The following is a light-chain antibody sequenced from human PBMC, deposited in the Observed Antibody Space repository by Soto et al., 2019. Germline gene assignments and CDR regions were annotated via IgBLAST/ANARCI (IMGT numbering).Light chain of an antibody. V-gene: IGKV3-11*01. Sequence: EIVLTQSPATLSLSPGERATLSCRASQSISHSLAWYQQKPGQAPRLLIYDASNRATGIPARFSGSGSGTDFTLTISSLEPEDFAVYYCQQRSNWPPLTFGGGTKVDNK. J-gene: IGKJ4*01. CDR3: QQRSNWPPLT. CDR1: QSISHS. CDR2: DAS.